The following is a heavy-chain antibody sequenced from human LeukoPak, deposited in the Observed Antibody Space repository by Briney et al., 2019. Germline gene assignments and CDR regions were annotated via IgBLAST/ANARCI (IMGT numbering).Heavy chain of an antibody. Sequence: GGSLRLSCAGSGFILGDSEMSWVRQAPGKELEWVSVSFSAGPIYYADSVKGRFTISRDNSNNMFYLQMNSLRVEDTAVYYCRKWHGTSDVWGQGTTVTVSS. D-gene: IGHD5-12*01. V-gene: IGHV3-53*01. CDR2: SFSAGPI. J-gene: IGHJ3*01. CDR3: RKWHGTSDV. CDR1: GFILGDSE.